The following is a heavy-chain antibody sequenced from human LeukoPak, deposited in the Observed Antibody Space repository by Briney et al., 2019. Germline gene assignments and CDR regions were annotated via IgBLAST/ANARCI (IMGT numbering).Heavy chain of an antibody. CDR1: GFTFSSYV. CDR2: IWYDGSNK. CDR3: ARDSASMITFGGVIANSDY. V-gene: IGHV3-33*01. J-gene: IGHJ4*02. Sequence: GGSLRLSCAASGFTFSSYVMHWVRQAPGKGLEWVAVIWYDGSNKYYADSVKGRFTISRDNSKNTLYLQMNSLRAEDTAVYYCARDSASMITFGGVIANSDYWGQGTLVTVSS. D-gene: IGHD3-16*02.